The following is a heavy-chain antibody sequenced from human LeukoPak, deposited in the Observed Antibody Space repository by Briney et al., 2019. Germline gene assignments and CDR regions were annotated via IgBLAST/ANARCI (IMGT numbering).Heavy chain of an antibody. V-gene: IGHV3-72*01. Sequence: GGSQRLSCAASGFKFSDHYIDWVRQAPGKGLEWVGRSRNKASSYTTEYAASVEGRFTISRDVSESSLYLQMNSLRTEDTAVYYCAKRGSGWFSPFDYWGQGTLVTVSS. J-gene: IGHJ4*02. D-gene: IGHD6-19*01. CDR3: AKRGSGWFSPFDY. CDR2: SRNKASSYTT. CDR1: GFKFSDHY.